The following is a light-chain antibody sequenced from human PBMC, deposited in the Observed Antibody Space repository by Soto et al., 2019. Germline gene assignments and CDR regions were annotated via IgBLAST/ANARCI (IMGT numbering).Light chain of an antibody. V-gene: IGKV1-5*01. CDR3: QQYYRSCT. Sequence: DIPLTQSPSTLSASVGDRVTITCRASQSVTDWLAWYQQKPGKAPKLLIYDASSLQSGVPSRFSGSGSGTEFSLTISRLQPDDFATYYCQQYYRSCTFGQGTKVEIK. J-gene: IGKJ2*02. CDR2: DAS. CDR1: QSVTDW.